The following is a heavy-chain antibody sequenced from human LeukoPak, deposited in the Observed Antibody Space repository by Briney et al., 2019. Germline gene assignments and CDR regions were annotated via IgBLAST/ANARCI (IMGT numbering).Heavy chain of an antibody. V-gene: IGHV3-30-3*01. Sequence: PGGSLRLSCAASGFTFSRWAMHWVGQAPGKGLGWVAVMSYDGSNKYYADYVKGRFTNSRDKSRKPLYLQMNSLRTEDTAVYYCARDGYDLDTPMVSTIFDSWGQGTLVTVSS. J-gene: IGHJ4*02. D-gene: IGHD5-18*01. CDR2: MSYDGSNK. CDR1: GFTFSRWA. CDR3: ARDGYDLDTPMVSTIFDS.